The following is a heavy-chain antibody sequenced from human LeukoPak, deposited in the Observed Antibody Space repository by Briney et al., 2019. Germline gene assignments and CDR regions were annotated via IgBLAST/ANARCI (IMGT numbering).Heavy chain of an antibody. CDR1: GFTFNIYA. Sequence: GGSLRLSCAASGFTFNIYAMHWVRQAPGKGLEWVAVISYDGSNKYYADSVKGRFTISRDNSKNTLYLQMNSLRAEDTAVYYCASMPYDYGDTGGYWGQGTLVTVSS. J-gene: IGHJ4*02. CDR3: ASMPYDYGDTGGY. V-gene: IGHV3-30*14. CDR2: ISYDGSNK. D-gene: IGHD4-17*01.